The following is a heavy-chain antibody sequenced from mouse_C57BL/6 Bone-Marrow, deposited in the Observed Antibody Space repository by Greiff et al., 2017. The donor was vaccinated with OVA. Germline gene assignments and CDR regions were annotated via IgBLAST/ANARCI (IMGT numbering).Heavy chain of an antibody. J-gene: IGHJ1*03. Sequence: EVQLQQSGPELVKPGASVKMSCKASGYTFTDYYMNWVKQSHGKSLEWIGVINPYNGGTSYNQKFKGKATLTVDKSSSTAYMELNSLTSEDSAVYYCARRSYYGTSSEDWYFDVWGTGTTVTVSS. CDR1: GYTFTDYY. CDR3: ARRSYYGTSSEDWYFDV. D-gene: IGHD1-1*01. V-gene: IGHV1-19*01. CDR2: INPYNGGT.